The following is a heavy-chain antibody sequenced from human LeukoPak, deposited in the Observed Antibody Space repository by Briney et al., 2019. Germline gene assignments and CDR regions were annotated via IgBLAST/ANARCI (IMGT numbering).Heavy chain of an antibody. CDR3: ARVRRYCSGGSCYSNWFDS. CDR1: GASISSGSNY. D-gene: IGHD2-15*01. V-gene: IGHV4-39*07. J-gene: IGHJ5*01. Sequence: PSETLSLTCSVSGASISSGSNYWGWIRQPPGKTLEWIGSIYSSGSTYYNPSLKSRVIIIIDTPKNHFSLTLSSVTAADTAVYYCARVRRYCSGGSCYSNWFDSWGQGTLVTVSS. CDR2: IYSSGST.